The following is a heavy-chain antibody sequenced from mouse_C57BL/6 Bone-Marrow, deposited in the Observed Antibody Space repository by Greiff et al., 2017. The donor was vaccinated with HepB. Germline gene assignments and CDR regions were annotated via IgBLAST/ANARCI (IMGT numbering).Heavy chain of an antibody. Sequence: QVQLQQPGAELVKPGASVKLSCKASGYTFTSYWMQWVKQRPGQGLEWIGEIDPSDSYTNYNQKFKGKATLTVDTSSSTATMQRSSLTSEDSAVYYCASGYGSSLDYWGQGTTLTVSS. CDR1: GYTFTSYW. J-gene: IGHJ2*01. CDR3: ASGYGSSLDY. D-gene: IGHD1-1*01. CDR2: IDPSDSYT. V-gene: IGHV1-50*01.